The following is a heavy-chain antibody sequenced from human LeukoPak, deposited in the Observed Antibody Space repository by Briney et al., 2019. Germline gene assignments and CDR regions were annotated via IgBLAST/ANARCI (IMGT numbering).Heavy chain of an antibody. D-gene: IGHD2-15*01. V-gene: IGHV3-23*01. CDR1: GFTVSSNY. Sequence: GGSLRLSCAASGFTVSSNYMSWVRQAPGKGLEWVSAISGNSGSTYYADSVKGRFTISRDNSKNTLYLQMNSLRAEDTAVYYCAKSATYCSGGSCYLRGTFAFDYWGQGTLVTVSS. CDR3: AKSATYCSGGSCYLRGTFAFDY. J-gene: IGHJ4*02. CDR2: ISGNSGST.